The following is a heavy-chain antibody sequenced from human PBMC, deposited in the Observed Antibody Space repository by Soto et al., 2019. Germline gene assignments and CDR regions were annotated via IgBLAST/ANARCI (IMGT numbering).Heavy chain of an antibody. D-gene: IGHD3-10*01. Sequence: EVQLVESGGDLVQPGRSLRLSCTTSGFTFGDHAMRWLRQAPGKGLEWISFIRSKASGGTTEYAASVKGRFSISRDDSTSVAYLQMNSLTTEDTAVYYCTRDLFGVRGFDVWGQGTMVIVSS. CDR1: GFTFGDHA. J-gene: IGHJ3*01. CDR3: TRDLFGVRGFDV. CDR2: IRSKASGGTT. V-gene: IGHV3-49*03.